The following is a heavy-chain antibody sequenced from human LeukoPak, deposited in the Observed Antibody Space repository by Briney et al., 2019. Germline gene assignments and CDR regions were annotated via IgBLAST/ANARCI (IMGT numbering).Heavy chain of an antibody. D-gene: IGHD6-13*01. CDR3: ARDGTYSSSLHAFDI. Sequence: GGSLRLSCAASGFTFSTHAMHWARQAPAKGLEWVAMIWFDGKTTYYVNSVKGRFTISRDNSKNTVDLRMDSLRAEDTAVYYCARDGTYSSSLHAFDIWGQGTMVTVSS. CDR1: GFTFSTHA. J-gene: IGHJ3*02. V-gene: IGHV3-33*01. CDR2: IWFDGKTT.